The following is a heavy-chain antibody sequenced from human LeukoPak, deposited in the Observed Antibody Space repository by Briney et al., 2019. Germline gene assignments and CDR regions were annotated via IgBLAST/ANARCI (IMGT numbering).Heavy chain of an antibody. D-gene: IGHD3-22*01. CDR1: GGSFSGYY. J-gene: IGHJ4*02. Sequence: PSETLSLTCAVYGGSFSGYYWSWVRQAPGKGLEWVSAISGSGGSTYYADSVKGRFTISRDNSKNTLYLQMNSLRAEDTAVYYCAIKGEYYYDSSGYFWGQGTLVTVSS. CDR3: AIKGEYYYDSSGYF. V-gene: IGHV3-23*01. CDR2: ISGSGGST.